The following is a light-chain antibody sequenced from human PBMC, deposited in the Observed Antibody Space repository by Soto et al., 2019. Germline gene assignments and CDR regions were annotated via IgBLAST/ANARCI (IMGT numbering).Light chain of an antibody. Sequence: DIPMTQSPSSLSAFVGDRLTITCRASQSVDNYLNWYQHKPGKAPKLLISVAFTLQTGVPSRFSGSGSGTDFTLTISSLQPEDFATYYCQQTYSIPWTFGQGTKVEI. V-gene: IGKV1-39*01. J-gene: IGKJ1*01. CDR2: VAF. CDR3: QQTYSIPWT. CDR1: QSVDNY.